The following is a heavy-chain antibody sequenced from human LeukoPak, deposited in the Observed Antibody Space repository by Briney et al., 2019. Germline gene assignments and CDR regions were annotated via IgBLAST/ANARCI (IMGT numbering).Heavy chain of an antibody. CDR3: AREMVTAQRYFDY. D-gene: IGHD2-21*02. CDR1: GFTFSSHE. Sequence: GGSLRLSCAASGFTFSSHEMSWVRQAPGKGLEWVAVVSRNGEATDYRGSVKGRLTISRDNSKNMVYLEMSSLRAEDTAIYYCAREMVTAQRYFDYWGQGTLVTVSS. CDR2: VSRNGEAT. V-gene: IGHV3-23*01. J-gene: IGHJ4*02.